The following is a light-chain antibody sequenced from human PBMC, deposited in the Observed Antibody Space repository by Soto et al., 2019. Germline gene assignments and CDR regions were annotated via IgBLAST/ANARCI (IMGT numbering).Light chain of an antibody. J-gene: IGKJ2*01. CDR1: QIFSSDY. CDR2: GAS. Sequence: EIVMTHSPSTLSVSPWERATLSCMASQIFSSDYLAWYQQKPGQAPRLLIYGASTRATHIPDRFSGSGSGTDFTLTISRLEPEDSAVYLCQQYGDSPSNFGQGTKGDIK. V-gene: IGKV3-20*01. CDR3: QQYGDSPSN.